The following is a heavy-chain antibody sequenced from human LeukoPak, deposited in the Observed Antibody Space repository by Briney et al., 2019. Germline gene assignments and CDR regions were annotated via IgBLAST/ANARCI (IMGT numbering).Heavy chain of an antibody. CDR1: GFTFDDYA. CDR3: AKDFVVVPGNAKYFDY. D-gene: IGHD2-21*01. CDR2: ISGSGDNT. Sequence: GGSLRLSCAASGFTFDDYAMHWVRQAPGKGLEWVSAISGSGDNTYYADSVKGRFTVSRDNSKNTLYVQMKSLRAEDTAVYYCAKDFVVVPGNAKYFDYWGQGTLLTVSS. V-gene: IGHV3-23*01. J-gene: IGHJ4*02.